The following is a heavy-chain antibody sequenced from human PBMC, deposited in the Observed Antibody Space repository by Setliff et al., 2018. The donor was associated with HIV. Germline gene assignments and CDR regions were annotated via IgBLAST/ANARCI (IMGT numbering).Heavy chain of an antibody. CDR2: INHSGNT. CDR1: GGSFTGYY. D-gene: IGHD5-12*01. J-gene: IGHJ4*02. Sequence: SETLSLTCAVSGGSFTGYYWSWIRQTPGKGLEWIAEINHSGNTNYNPSLKSRVTISVVTSKSHFSLQMNILRVDDTAVYYCVRAPPNTVVSFFDCWGQGTLVTVSS. V-gene: IGHV4-34*01. CDR3: VRAPPNTVVSFFDC.